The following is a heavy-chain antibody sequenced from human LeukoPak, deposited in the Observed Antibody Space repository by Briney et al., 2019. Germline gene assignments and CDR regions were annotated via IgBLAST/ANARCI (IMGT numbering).Heavy chain of an antibody. CDR2: IYDSGGT. V-gene: IGHV4-30-4*01. J-gene: IGHJ3*02. CDR3: ARDCSGGSCYGAFDI. D-gene: IGHD2-15*01. Sequence: PSQTLSLTCTVSGASIRSGDYYWSWIRQPPGKGLEWIGYIYDSGGTYYNPSLKSRITISVDTSENRFSLKLSSVTATDTAVYYCARDCSGGSCYGAFDIWGQGTMVTVSS. CDR1: GASIRSGDYY.